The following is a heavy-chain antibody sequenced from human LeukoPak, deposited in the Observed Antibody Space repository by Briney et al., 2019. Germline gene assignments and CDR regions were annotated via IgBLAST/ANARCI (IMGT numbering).Heavy chain of an antibody. CDR1: GFTFSNAW. CDR2: IKSKTDGGTT. D-gene: IGHD6-6*01. V-gene: IGHV3-15*01. CDR3: TADRYSSSSDHFDY. Sequence: GGSLRLSCAASGFTFSNAWMSWVRQAPGKGLEWVGRIKSKTDGGTTDYAAPVKGRFTISRDDSKNTLYLQMNSLKTEDTAVYYCTADRYSSSSDHFDYWGQGTLVTVSS. J-gene: IGHJ4*02.